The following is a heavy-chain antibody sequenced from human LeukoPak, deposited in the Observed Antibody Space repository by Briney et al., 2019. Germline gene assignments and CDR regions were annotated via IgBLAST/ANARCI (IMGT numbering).Heavy chain of an antibody. J-gene: IGHJ4*02. Sequence: GASAKVSCKASGYTFTSYYMHWVRQAPGQGLEWMGIINPSGGSTSYAQKFQGRVTMTRDTSTSTVYMELSSLRSEDTAVYYCARGRLRVRGVTGIFDYWGQGTLVTVSS. V-gene: IGHV1-46*01. D-gene: IGHD3-10*01. CDR2: INPSGGST. CDR3: ARGRLRVRGVTGIFDY. CDR1: GYTFTSYY.